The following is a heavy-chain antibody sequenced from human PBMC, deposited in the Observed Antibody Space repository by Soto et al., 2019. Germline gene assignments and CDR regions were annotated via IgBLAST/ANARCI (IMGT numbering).Heavy chain of an antibody. J-gene: IGHJ6*02. V-gene: IGHV3-53*01. CDR2: IYSGGST. CDR1: GFTVSSNY. Sequence: GGSLRLSCAASGFTVSSNYMSWVRQAPGKGLEWVSVIYSGGSTYYADSVKGRFTISRDNSKNTLYLQMNSLRAEDTAVYYCARVADRYYYYGMDVWGQGTTVTVSS. D-gene: IGHD6-19*01. CDR3: ARVADRYYYYGMDV.